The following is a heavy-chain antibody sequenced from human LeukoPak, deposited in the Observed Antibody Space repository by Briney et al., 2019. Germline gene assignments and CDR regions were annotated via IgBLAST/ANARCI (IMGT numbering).Heavy chain of an antibody. CDR2: MNPNSGNT. D-gene: IGHD4-17*01. V-gene: IGHV1-8*01. CDR1: GYTFTKYG. Sequence: ASVKVSCKASGYTFTKYGLGWVRQATGQGLEWMGWMNPNSGNTGYAQKFQGRVTMTRNTSISTAYMELSSLRSEDTAVYYCARGSDYAADYWGQGTLVTVSS. CDR3: ARGSDYAADY. J-gene: IGHJ4*02.